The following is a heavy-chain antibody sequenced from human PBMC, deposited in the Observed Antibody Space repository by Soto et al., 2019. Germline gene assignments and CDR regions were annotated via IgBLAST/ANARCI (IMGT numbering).Heavy chain of an antibody. CDR1: GYTLTELS. CDR2: FDPEDGET. D-gene: IGHD3-10*01. Sequence: ASVKVSCKVSGYTLTELSMHWVRQAPGKGLEWMGSFDPEDGETIYAQKFQGRVTMTEETSTETAYMELSSLRSEDTAVYYCATVNPHASGTYYNSVPAFDIWGQGTMVTVSS. CDR3: ATVNPHASGTYYNSVPAFDI. V-gene: IGHV1-24*01. J-gene: IGHJ3*02.